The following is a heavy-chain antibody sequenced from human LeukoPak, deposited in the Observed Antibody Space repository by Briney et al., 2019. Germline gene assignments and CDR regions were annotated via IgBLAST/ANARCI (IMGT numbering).Heavy chain of an antibody. Sequence: GESLKISCEGSGYSFSNYWIGWVRQMPGKGLEWMVIIYPGDYETRYSPSFQGLVTISVDKSISTAYLQWSSLKASDTAMYYCAIPPGYCGNDCSFDHWGQGTLATVSA. V-gene: IGHV5-51*01. D-gene: IGHD2-21*02. J-gene: IGHJ4*02. CDR3: AIPPGYCGNDCSFDH. CDR2: IYPGDYET. CDR1: GYSFSNYW.